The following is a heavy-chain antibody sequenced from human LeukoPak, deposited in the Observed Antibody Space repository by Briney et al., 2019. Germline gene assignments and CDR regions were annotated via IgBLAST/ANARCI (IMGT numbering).Heavy chain of an antibody. J-gene: IGHJ5*02. CDR2: IIPILGIA. V-gene: IGHV1-69*04. Sequence: ASVKVSRKAPGGTFSSYAISWVRQAPGQGLEWMGRIIPILGIANYAQKFQGRVTITADKSTSTAYMELSSLRSEDTAVYYCASTPSSSWFDPWGQGTLVTVSS. CDR1: GGTFSSYA. D-gene: IGHD6-13*01. CDR3: ASTPSSSWFDP.